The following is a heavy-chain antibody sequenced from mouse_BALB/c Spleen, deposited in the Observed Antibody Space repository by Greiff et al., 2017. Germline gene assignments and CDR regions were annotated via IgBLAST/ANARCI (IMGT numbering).Heavy chain of an antibody. V-gene: IGHV1S34*01. CDR1: GYSFTGYY. J-gene: IGHJ4*01. Sequence: LVKTGASVKISCKASGYSFTGYYMHWVKQSHGKSLEWIGYISCYNGATSYNQKFKGKATFTVDTSSNTAYLQLSSLTSEDTAVYYCARGYGRAMDYWGQGTSVTVSS. CDR3: ARGYGRAMDY. CDR2: ISCYNGAT. D-gene: IGHD2-14*01.